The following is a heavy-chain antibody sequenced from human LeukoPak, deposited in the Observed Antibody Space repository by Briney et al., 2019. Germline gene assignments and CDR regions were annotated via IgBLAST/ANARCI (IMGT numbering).Heavy chain of an antibody. D-gene: IGHD3-10*01. CDR2: IIPIFGTA. CDR3: AKDFAFGELCLFDY. V-gene: IGHV1-69*05. CDR1: GGTFSSYA. J-gene: IGHJ4*02. Sequence: ASVKVSCKASGGTFSSYAISWVRQAPGQGLEWMGGIIPIFGTANYAQKFQGRVTITTDESTSTAYMELSSLRSEDTGVYYCAKDFAFGELCLFDYWGQGTQVTVSS.